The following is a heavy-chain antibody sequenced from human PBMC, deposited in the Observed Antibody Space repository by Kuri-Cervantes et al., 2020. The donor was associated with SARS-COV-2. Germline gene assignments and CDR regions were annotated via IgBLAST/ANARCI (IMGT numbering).Heavy chain of an antibody. CDR2: INPDGSYT. D-gene: IGHD1-1*01. J-gene: IGHJ4*02. CDR3: VRDGDHWNFDY. Sequence: GGSLRLSCAASGFTFSASAIHWVRQAPGKGLVWVSRINPDGSYTNNADSVKGRFTLSRDNAKNMLFLQMNSLRAEDTAVYYCVRDGDHWNFDYWGQGTLVTVSS. V-gene: IGHV3-74*01. CDR1: GFTFSASA.